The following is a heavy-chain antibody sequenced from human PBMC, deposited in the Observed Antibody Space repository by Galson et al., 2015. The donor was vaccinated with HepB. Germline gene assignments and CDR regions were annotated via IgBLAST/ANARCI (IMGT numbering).Heavy chain of an antibody. CDR3: AKEYYQQIFHY. J-gene: IGHJ4*02. V-gene: IGHV3-23*01. D-gene: IGHD2-2*01. CDR1: GFTFSSYA. Sequence: SLRLSCAASGFTFSSYAISWVRQAPGKGLEWVSTISHSGDNTFYIDAVKGRFTISRDNSKNTLFLQMDSLRAEDTAVYFCAKEYYQQIFHYWGQGALVTVSS. CDR2: ISHSGDNT.